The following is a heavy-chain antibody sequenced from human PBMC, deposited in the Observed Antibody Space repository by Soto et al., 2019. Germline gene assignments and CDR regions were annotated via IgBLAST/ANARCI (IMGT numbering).Heavy chain of an antibody. V-gene: IGHV3-48*01. CDR3: ARVETYGSGSYSSPPDYYYYMDV. CDR2: ISSSSSTI. J-gene: IGHJ6*03. Sequence: GGSLRLSCAASGFTFSSYSMNWVRQAPGKGLEWVSYISSSSSTIYYADSVKGRFTISRDNAKNSLYLQMNSLRAEDTAVYYCARVETYGSGSYSSPPDYYYYMDVWGKGTTVTVSS. D-gene: IGHD3-10*01. CDR1: GFTFSSYS.